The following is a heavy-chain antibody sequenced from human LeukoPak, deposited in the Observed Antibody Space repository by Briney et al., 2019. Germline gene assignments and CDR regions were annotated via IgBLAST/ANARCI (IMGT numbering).Heavy chain of an antibody. CDR3: ANTGSSGYYYFDC. V-gene: IGHV4-34*01. D-gene: IGHD3-22*01. CDR2: INHSGST. CDR1: GGSFSGYY. Sequence: KPSETLSLTCAVYGGSFSGYYWSWIRQPPGKGLEWIGEINHSGSTNYNPSLKSRVTTSVDTSKNQFSLKLSSVTAADTAVYYCANTGSSGYYYFDCWGQGTLVTVSS. J-gene: IGHJ4*02.